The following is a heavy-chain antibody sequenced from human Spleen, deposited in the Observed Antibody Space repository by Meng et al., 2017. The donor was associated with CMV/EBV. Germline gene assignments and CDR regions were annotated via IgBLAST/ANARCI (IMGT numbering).Heavy chain of an antibody. Sequence: VQLQEWGAGLLKPSETLPLTCAVYGGSFSGYYWSWIRQPPGKGLEWIGEINHSGSTNYNPSLKSRVTISVDTSKNQFSLKLSSVTAADTAVYYCARDGGYHRAAGPYWGQGTLVTVSS. CDR3: ARDGGYHRAAGPY. J-gene: IGHJ4*02. V-gene: IGHV4-34*01. D-gene: IGHD2-15*01. CDR2: INHSGST. CDR1: GGSFSGYY.